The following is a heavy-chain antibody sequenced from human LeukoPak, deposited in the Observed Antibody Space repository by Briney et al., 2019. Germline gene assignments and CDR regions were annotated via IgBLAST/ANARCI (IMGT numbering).Heavy chain of an antibody. CDR2: ISSSSSYI. Sequence: PGGSLRLSCAASGFTFSSYSMNWVRQAPGKGLEWVSSISSSSSYIYYADSVKGRFTISRDNAKNSLYLQMNSLRAEDTAVYYCARDPRIVGATHFDYWGQGTLVTVSS. J-gene: IGHJ4*02. CDR3: ARDPRIVGATHFDY. CDR1: GFTFSSYS. D-gene: IGHD1-26*01. V-gene: IGHV3-21*01.